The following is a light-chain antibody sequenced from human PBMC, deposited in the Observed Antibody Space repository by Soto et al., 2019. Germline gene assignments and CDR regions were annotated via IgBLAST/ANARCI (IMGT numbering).Light chain of an antibody. CDR3: QQRSNWPPIT. Sequence: EIVLTQSPGTLSFSPGERATLSCRASQSVSSSYLAWYQQKPGQAPRLLIFAASSRASGIPDRFSGSGSGTDFTLTISSLEPEDFAVYYCQQRSNWPPITFGQGTRLEIK. V-gene: IGKV3D-20*02. CDR2: AAS. CDR1: QSVSSSY. J-gene: IGKJ5*01.